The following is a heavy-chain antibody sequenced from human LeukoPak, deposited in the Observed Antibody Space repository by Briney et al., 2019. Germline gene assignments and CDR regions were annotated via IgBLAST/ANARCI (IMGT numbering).Heavy chain of an antibody. D-gene: IGHD4-17*01. CDR3: ARGGGVTVTIFDY. V-gene: IGHV4-59*01. Sequence: SETLSLTCTVSGGSISSYYWSWIRQPPGKGLEWIGYIYCSGSTNYNPSLKSRVTISVDTSKNQFSLKLSSVTAADTAVYYCARGGGVTVTIFDYWGQGTLVTVSS. J-gene: IGHJ4*02. CDR1: GGSISSYY. CDR2: IYCSGST.